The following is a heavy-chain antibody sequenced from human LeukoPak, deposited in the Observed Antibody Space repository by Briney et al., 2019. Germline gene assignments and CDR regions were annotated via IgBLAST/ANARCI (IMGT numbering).Heavy chain of an antibody. D-gene: IGHD5-12*01. CDR2: FIPILDTT. CDR1: GGSFNNYA. V-gene: IGHV1-69*05. J-gene: IGHJ4*02. Sequence: SVKVSCKASGGSFNNYAVTWVRQAPGQGLEWMGGFIPILDTTNYAPNFQGRVTITTDESSTTAYMELSSPKWEDTALYYCARSNDYDYHFNYWGQGTLVTVSS. CDR3: ARSNDYDYHFNY.